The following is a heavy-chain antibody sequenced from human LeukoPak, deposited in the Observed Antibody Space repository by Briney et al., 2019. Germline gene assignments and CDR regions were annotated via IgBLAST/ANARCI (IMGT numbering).Heavy chain of an antibody. V-gene: IGHV1-18*01. CDR1: GYTFTSYG. CDR3: ARARGYGDYGEWFDP. CDR2: ISAYNGNT. D-gene: IGHD4-17*01. J-gene: IGHJ5*02. Sequence: ASVKVSCKASGYTFTSYGISWVRQAPGQGLEWMGWISAYNGNTNYAQKLQGRVTMTTDTSTSTAYMELRSLRSDDTAAYYCARARGYGDYGEWFDPWGQGTLVTVSS.